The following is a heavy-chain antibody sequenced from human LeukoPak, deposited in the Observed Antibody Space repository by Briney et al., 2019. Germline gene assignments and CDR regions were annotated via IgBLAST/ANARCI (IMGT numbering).Heavy chain of an antibody. CDR3: ARGGGGYSYGLYYYYYYGMDV. J-gene: IGHJ6*02. CDR2: IYYSGST. CDR1: GGSINSGGYY. V-gene: IGHV4-61*08. D-gene: IGHD5-18*01. Sequence: SETLSLTCTVSGGSINSGGYYWGWIRQHPGRGLEWIGHIYYSGSTNYNPSLKSRVTISVDTSKNQFSLKLSSVTAADTAVYYCARGGGGYSYGLYYYYYYGMDVWGQGTTVTVSS.